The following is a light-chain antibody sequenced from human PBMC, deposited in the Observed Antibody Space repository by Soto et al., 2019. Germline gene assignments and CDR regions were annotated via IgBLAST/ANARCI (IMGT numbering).Light chain of an antibody. V-gene: IGKV3-11*01. CDR2: DTS. Sequence: ELVLTQSPATLSSSPGERDTLSCRASQTVSSKLAWYQHKPGQAPRLLIYDTSNRATGIPARFSGSGSGTDFTLTISSLEPEDFAVYYCQQRSYWPITFGQGTRLEIK. CDR1: QTVSSK. CDR3: QQRSYWPIT. J-gene: IGKJ5*01.